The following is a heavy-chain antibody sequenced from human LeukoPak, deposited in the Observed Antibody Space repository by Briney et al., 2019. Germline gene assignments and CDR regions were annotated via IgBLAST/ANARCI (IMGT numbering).Heavy chain of an antibody. V-gene: IGHV4-34*01. CDR2: IYDSGST. J-gene: IGHJ4*02. D-gene: IGHD1-26*01. CDR3: AKSGGYGLIDY. CDR1: GGSFIGFH. Sequence: SETLSLTCAVYGGSFIGFHWNWIRQPPGKGLEWIGNIYDSGSTYYNASLQSRVTISIDTSKNQFSLRLSSVTAADTAMYYCAKSGGYGLIDYWGQGTLVTVSS.